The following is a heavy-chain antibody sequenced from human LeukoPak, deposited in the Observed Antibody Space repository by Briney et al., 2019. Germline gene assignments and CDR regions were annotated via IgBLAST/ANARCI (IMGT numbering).Heavy chain of an antibody. CDR2: INPNSGGA. J-gene: IGHJ4*02. V-gene: IGHV1-2*06. CDR1: GYTFTGDY. Sequence: ASVKVSCKASGYTFTGDYLHWVRQAPGQGLEWMGRINPNSGGANYAQNFQGRVTMTRDTSISTAYMELSRLRSDDTAVYYCARDMGTADWGIDYWGQGTLVTVSS. D-gene: IGHD7-27*01. CDR3: ARDMGTADWGIDY.